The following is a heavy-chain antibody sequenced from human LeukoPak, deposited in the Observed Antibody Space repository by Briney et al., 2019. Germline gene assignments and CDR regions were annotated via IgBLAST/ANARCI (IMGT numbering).Heavy chain of an antibody. CDR3: ATDPGHYDILTGHYWFDP. J-gene: IGHJ5*02. V-gene: IGHV3-23*01. Sequence: GGSLRLSCAASGFTFSSYAMSWVRQAPGKGLEWVSAISGSGGSTYYADSVKGRFTISRDNSKNTLYLQMNSLRAEDTAVYYCATDPGHYDILTGHYWFDPWGQGTLVTVSS. CDR2: ISGSGGST. D-gene: IGHD3-9*01. CDR1: GFTFSSYA.